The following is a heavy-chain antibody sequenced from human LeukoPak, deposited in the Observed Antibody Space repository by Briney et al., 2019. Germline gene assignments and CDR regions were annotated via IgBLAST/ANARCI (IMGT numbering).Heavy chain of an antibody. D-gene: IGHD2-15*01. V-gene: IGHV1-69*05. CDR2: IIPIFGTA. CDR1: GGTFSSYA. Sequence: SVKVSCKASGGTFSSYAISWVRQAPGQGLEWMGGIIPIFGTASYAQKFQGRVTITTDGSTSTAYMELSSLRSEDTAVYYCAREGRSMDCSGGSCYLDNWFDPWGQGTLVTVSS. CDR3: AREGRSMDCSGGSCYLDNWFDP. J-gene: IGHJ5*02.